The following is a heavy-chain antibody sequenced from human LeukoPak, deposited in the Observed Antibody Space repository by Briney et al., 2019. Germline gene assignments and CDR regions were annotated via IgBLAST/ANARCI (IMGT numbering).Heavy chain of an antibody. J-gene: IGHJ4*02. Sequence: ASVKVSCKASGYTFTNNYLHWVRQAPGQGLEWMGMIYPSDGSTSYAQNFQGRVTVTRDTSTTTVHMELRGLRSEDTAVYYCARDQEGFGYWGQGTVVTVSS. CDR3: ARDQEGFGY. CDR1: GYTFTNNY. CDR2: IYPSDGST. V-gene: IGHV1-46*01.